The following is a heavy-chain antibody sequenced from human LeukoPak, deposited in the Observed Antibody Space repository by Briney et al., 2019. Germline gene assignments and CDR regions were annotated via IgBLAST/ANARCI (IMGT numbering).Heavy chain of an antibody. CDR3: ARDKRGYGSGSYSAFDI. V-gene: IGHV1-8*01. CDR2: MNPNSGNT. D-gene: IGHD3-10*01. Sequence: ASVKVSCKASGYTFTSYDINWVRQAPGQGLEWMGWMNPNSGNTGYAQKFQGRVTMTRNTSISTAYMELSSLRFEDTAVYYCARDKRGYGSGSYSAFDIWGQGTMVTVSS. CDR1: GYTFTSYD. J-gene: IGHJ3*02.